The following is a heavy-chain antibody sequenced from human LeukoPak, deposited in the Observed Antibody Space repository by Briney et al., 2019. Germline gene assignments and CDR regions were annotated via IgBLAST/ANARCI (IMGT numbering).Heavy chain of an antibody. CDR3: AKVKENYCYYYMDV. V-gene: IGHV3-30*02. CDR1: GFTFSSYG. Sequence: GGSLRLSCAASGFTFSSYGMHWVRQAPGKGLEWVAFIRYDGSNKYYADSVKGRFTISRDNSKNTLYLQMNSLRAEDTAVYYCAKVKENYCYYYMDVWGKGTTVTISS. J-gene: IGHJ6*03. CDR2: IRYDGSNK.